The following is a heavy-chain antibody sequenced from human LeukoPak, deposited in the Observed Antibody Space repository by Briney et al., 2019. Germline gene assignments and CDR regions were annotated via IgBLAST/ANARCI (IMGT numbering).Heavy chain of an antibody. V-gene: IGHV3-21*01. CDR2: ISSTSTFI. CDR3: ARDNFDSSDYPQTYYYYYMDV. D-gene: IGHD3-22*01. J-gene: IGHJ6*03. CDR1: GFTFSRYS. Sequence: GVSLRLSCAASGFTFSRYSMNWVRQAPGKGLEWVASISSTSTFIYSADSVKGRFTISRDTAKNSLFLQMNSLRAEDTAIYYCARDNFDSSDYPQTYYYYYMDVWGKGTTVTVSS.